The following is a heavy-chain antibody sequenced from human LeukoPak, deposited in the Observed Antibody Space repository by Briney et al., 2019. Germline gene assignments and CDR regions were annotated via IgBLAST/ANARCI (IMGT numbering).Heavy chain of an antibody. V-gene: IGHV4-4*07. Sequence: SETLSLTCTVSGGSIGSYFSSWIRQPAGKGLEWIGRISTSGSTSYKSSLKSRVTMSIDTSKNQFSLKLTSVTAADTAVYYCARDGLDYYDSSGIDYWGQGTLVTVSS. CDR1: GGSIGSYF. CDR3: ARDGLDYYDSSGIDY. J-gene: IGHJ4*02. D-gene: IGHD3-22*01. CDR2: ISTSGST.